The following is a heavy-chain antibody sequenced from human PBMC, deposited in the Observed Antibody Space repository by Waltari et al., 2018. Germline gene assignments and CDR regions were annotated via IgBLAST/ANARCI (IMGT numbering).Heavy chain of an antibody. J-gene: IGHJ4*02. CDR3: ARVSMTTVAKGDIDY. CDR2: IYYSGST. V-gene: IGHV4-39*07. D-gene: IGHD4-4*01. CDR1: GGSIRGFGYY. Sequence: QLQLQESGPGLVMPSETLSLTCTVSGGSIRGFGYYWGWIRQSPGKGLEWIGTIYYSGSTYYNPSLKSRVTISVDTSKNQFSLRLDSVTAADTAVYYCARVSMTTVAKGDIDYWGQGTLVTVSS.